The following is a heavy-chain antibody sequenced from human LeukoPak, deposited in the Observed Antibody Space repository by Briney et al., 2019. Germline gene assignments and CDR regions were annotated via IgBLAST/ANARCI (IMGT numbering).Heavy chain of an antibody. V-gene: IGHV4-34*01. D-gene: IGHD3-16*01. J-gene: IGHJ4*02. Sequence: PSETLSLTSAVYGGSFSGYYWSWIRQPPGKGLEWIGEINHSGSTNYNPSLKSRVTISVDTSKNQFSLKLSSVTAADTAVYYCARGSLGLGGYWGQGTLVTVSS. CDR2: INHSGST. CDR3: ARGSLGLGGY. CDR1: GGSFSGYY.